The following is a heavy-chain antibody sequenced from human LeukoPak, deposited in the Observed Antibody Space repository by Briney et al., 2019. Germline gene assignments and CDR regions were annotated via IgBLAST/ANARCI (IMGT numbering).Heavy chain of an antibody. CDR2: ISPSSGNI. D-gene: IGHD6-19*01. V-gene: IGHV3-48*02. J-gene: IGHJ4*02. CDR3: ARAAYSSGPDY. Sequence: PGGSLRLSCEASGFXFSTFSINWVRQAPGKGLEWVSYISPSSGNIHYADSVRGRFTISRDNAKNSLYLQVNSLRDEDTAMYFCARAAYSSGPDYWGQGTLVTVSS. CDR1: GFXFSTFS.